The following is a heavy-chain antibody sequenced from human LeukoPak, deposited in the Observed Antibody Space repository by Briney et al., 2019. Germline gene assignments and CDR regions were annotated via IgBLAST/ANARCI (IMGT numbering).Heavy chain of an antibody. D-gene: IGHD2-2*01. CDR1: GFTFSDYY. CDR2: ISSSGSTI. CDR3: ARDSALYCSSTSCQNFDY. Sequence: GGSLRLSCAASGFTFSDYYMSWIRQVPGKGLEWVSYISSSGSTIYYADSVKGRFTISRDNAKNSLYLQMNSLRAEDTAVYYCARDSALYCSSTSCQNFDYWGQGTLVTVSS. V-gene: IGHV3-11*01. J-gene: IGHJ4*02.